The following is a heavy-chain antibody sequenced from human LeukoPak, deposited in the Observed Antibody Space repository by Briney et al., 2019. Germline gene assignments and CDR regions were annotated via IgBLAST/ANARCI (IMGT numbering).Heavy chain of an antibody. D-gene: IGHD1-26*01. J-gene: IGHJ4*02. Sequence: GESLKISCKASGYSFTSYWMGWVRQMPGKGLEWMGIIYPGDSDTRYSPSFQGQVTISADKFINTAYLRWSSLKASDIAIYYCARFFGATSYFFDYWGQGTLVTVSS. CDR1: GYSFTSYW. V-gene: IGHV5-51*01. CDR3: ARFFGATSYFFDY. CDR2: IYPGDSDT.